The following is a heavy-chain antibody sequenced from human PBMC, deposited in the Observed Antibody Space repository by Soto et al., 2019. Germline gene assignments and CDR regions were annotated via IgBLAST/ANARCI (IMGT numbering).Heavy chain of an antibody. J-gene: IGHJ6*04. CDR1: GGTFSSYA. CDR3: AGLTTGARRDCYYCYGINV. D-gene: IGHD4-17*01. Sequence: GASVKVSCKASGGTFSSYAISWVRQAPGQGLEWMGGIIPIFGTANYAQKFQGRVTITADESTSTANMELSSLRSEDTAVYYYAGLTTGARRDCYYCYGINVWGKGPTVRVSS. V-gene: IGHV1-69*13. CDR2: IIPIFGTA.